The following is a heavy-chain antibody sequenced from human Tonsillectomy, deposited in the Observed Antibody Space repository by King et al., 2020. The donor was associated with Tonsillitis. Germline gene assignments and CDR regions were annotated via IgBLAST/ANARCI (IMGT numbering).Heavy chain of an antibody. CDR1: GGSFSGYS. V-gene: IGHV4-34*01. CDR3: ARFGLYYYDSSDYYYSFDY. CDR2: INRGGST. Sequence: VQLTQWGAGLLKPSETLSLTCAVYGGSFSGYSWSWLRQSPGKGLEWIGEINRGGSTNYNSSLKSRVTISADTSKKQFSLMLSSVTAADTAVYYCARFGLYYYDSSDYYYSFDYWGQGALVTVSS. J-gene: IGHJ4*02. D-gene: IGHD3-22*01.